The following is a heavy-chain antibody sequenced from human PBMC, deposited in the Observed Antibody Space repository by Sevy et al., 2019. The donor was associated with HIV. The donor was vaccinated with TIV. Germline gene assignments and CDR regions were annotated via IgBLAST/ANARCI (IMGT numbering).Heavy chain of an antibody. CDR2: IYYSGST. V-gene: IGHV4-39*01. CDR1: GGSISSSSYY. D-gene: IGHD6-19*01. J-gene: IGHJ4*02. CDR3: ARLTQRSGWYLGFDY. Sequence: SETLSLTCTVSGGSISSSSYYWGWIRQPPGKGLEWIGSIYYSGSTYYNPSLKSRVTISVDTSKNQFSLKLSSVTAADTAVYYCARLTQRSGWYLGFDYWGQGTLVTVSS.